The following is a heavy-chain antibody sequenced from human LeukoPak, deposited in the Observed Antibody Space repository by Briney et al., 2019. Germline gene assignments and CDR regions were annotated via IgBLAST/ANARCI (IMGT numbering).Heavy chain of an antibody. CDR3: AKGHEAQYGSGSDWFDP. J-gene: IGHJ5*02. Sequence: HPGGSLRLSCAASGFTFSSYWMSWVRQAPGKGLEWVANIKQDGSEKYYVDSVKGRFTISRDNSKNTLYLQMNSLRAEDTAVYYCAKGHEAQYGSGSDWFDPWGQGTLVTVSS. CDR2: IKQDGSEK. V-gene: IGHV3-7*03. D-gene: IGHD3-10*01. CDR1: GFTFSSYW.